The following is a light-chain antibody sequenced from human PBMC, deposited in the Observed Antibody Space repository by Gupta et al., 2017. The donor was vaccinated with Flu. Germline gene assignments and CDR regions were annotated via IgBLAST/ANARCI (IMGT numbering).Light chain of an antibody. CDR1: QSISNW. J-gene: IGKJ1*01. V-gene: IGKV1-5*03. Sequence: DILMTQSPSTLSAAVGDRVTITCRASQSISNWLAWYQQQAGTATKVLFYAASTFESGVPSMFSGSGSGTVFPLTIRRVPPDYVATYYCLQCNAPFTFGRGTKVEIK. CDR2: AAS. CDR3: LQCNAPFT.